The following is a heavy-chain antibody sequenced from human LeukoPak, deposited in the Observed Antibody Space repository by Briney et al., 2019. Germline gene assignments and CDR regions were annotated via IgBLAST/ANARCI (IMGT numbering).Heavy chain of an antibody. J-gene: IGHJ6*02. CDR2: IYHSGST. CDR3: ARSVGYGMDV. D-gene: IGHD1-26*01. V-gene: IGHV4-30-2*01. CDR1: GGSISSGGYS. Sequence: RSETLSLTCAVSGGSISSGGYSWSWIRQPPGKGLEWIGYIYHSGSTYYNPSLKSRVTISVDRSKNQFSLKLSSVTAADTAVYYCARSVGYGMDVWGQGTTVTVSS.